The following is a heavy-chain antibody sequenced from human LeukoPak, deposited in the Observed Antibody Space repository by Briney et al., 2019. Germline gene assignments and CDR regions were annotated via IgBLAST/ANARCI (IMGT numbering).Heavy chain of an antibody. D-gene: IGHD3-22*01. V-gene: IGHV4-59*08. J-gene: IGHJ3*02. Sequence: SETLSLTCTVSGGSISSYYWSWIRQPPGKGLECIAYIHSSGITNYNPSLKSRVTVSMDTSKNQFSLKLSSVTAADMAVYYCARHLDYDTSGDPFDIWGQGTMVTVSS. CDR2: IHSSGIT. CDR3: ARHLDYDTSGDPFDI. CDR1: GGSISSYY.